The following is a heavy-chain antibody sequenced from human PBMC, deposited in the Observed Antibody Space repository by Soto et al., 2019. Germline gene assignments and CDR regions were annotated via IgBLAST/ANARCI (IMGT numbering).Heavy chain of an antibody. CDR3: AKNHDNDGDYVEYFQH. V-gene: IGHV3-23*01. Sequence: GVLRLSCAASGFTFSSYAMSWVRQAPVKGLEWVSAISGSGGSTYYADSVKGRFTISRDNSKNTLYLQMNSLRAEDTAVYYCAKNHDNDGDYVEYFQHWGQGTLVTVSS. D-gene: IGHD4-17*01. CDR1: GFTFSSYA. CDR2: ISGSGGST. J-gene: IGHJ1*01.